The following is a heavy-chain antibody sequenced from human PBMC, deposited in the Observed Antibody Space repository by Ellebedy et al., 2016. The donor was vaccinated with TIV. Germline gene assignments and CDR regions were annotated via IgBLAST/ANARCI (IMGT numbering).Heavy chain of an antibody. CDR1: GFTFNTYW. V-gene: IGHV3-7*04. CDR2: INQGGSQK. D-gene: IGHD3-10*01. Sequence: GESLKISXAASGFTFNTYWMHWVRQAPGKGLERVSNINQGGSQKAYLDSVKGRFTTSRDNAENSLYLQMNSLRPEDTAVYYCARDPGSSAFDIWGQGTVVTVSS. CDR3: ARDPGSSAFDI. J-gene: IGHJ3*02.